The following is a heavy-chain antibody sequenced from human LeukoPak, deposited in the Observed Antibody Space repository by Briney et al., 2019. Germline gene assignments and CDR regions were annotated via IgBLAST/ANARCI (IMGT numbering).Heavy chain of an antibody. Sequence: SETLSLTCTVSGGSISSGSYYWSWIRQPAGKGLEWIGRIYTSGSTNYNPSLKSRVTISVDTSKNQFSLKLSSMTAADTAVYYCARVGVVNAFDIWGQGTMVTVSS. V-gene: IGHV4-61*02. J-gene: IGHJ3*02. CDR2: IYTSGST. D-gene: IGHD3-3*01. CDR3: ARVGVVNAFDI. CDR1: GGSISSGSYY.